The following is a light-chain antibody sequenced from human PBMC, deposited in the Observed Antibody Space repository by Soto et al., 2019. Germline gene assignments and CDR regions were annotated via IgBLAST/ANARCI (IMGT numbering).Light chain of an antibody. J-gene: IGLJ1*01. CDR1: SSDVGIYNY. Sequence: QSALTQPASVSGSAGQSIAISCTGSSSDVGIYNYVSWYQQHPGKVPKLIIYEVTSRPSGVSIRFSGSKSGNTASLTLSGLQPEDQADYYCSSSTTSSTRVFGTGTKVTVL. CDR3: SSSTTSSTRV. CDR2: EVT. V-gene: IGLV2-14*01.